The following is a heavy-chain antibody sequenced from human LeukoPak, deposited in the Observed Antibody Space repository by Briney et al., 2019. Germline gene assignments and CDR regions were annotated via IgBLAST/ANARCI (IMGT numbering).Heavy chain of an antibody. J-gene: IGHJ4*02. Sequence: PSETLSLTCSVSGXSISSSNYFWGWIRQPPGQGLEWIGSIFYSGSTYYNPSLKGRVSISADTSKNQFSLKLSSVTATDTAVYYCASVNYNWNYFHFWGQGTLVTVSS. V-gene: IGHV4-39*01. D-gene: IGHD1-20*01. CDR2: IFYSGST. CDR1: GXSISSSNYF. CDR3: ASVNYNWNYFHF.